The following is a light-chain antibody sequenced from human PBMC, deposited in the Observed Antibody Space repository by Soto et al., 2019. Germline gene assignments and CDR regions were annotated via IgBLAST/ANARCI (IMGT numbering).Light chain of an antibody. CDR1: SSDVGAYNY. V-gene: IGLV2-14*03. CDR2: DVI. Sequence: QSALTQPASVSGSPGQSITISCTGTSSDVGAYNYVSWYQQHPGKAPKIMIYDVINRPSGISNRFSGSKSGNTASLTSSGLQAEDEADYYCSSFTSTSTPVVFGGGTQLTVL. J-gene: IGLJ2*01. CDR3: SSFTSTSTPVV.